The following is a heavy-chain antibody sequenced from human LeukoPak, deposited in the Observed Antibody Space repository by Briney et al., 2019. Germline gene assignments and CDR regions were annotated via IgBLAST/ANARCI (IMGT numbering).Heavy chain of an antibody. CDR2: ISYDGSNK. Sequence: GGSLRLSCAASGFTFSSYAMHWVRQAPGKGLEWVAVISYDGSNKYYADSVKGRFTISRDNSKNTLHLQVNSLRAEDTAVYYCARCPGGGDCYPRYWGQGTLVTVSS. CDR1: GFTFSSYA. CDR3: ARCPGGGDCYPRY. D-gene: IGHD2-21*02. J-gene: IGHJ4*02. V-gene: IGHV3-30-3*01.